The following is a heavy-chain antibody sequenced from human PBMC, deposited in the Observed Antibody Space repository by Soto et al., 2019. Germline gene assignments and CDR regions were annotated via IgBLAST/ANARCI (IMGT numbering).Heavy chain of an antibody. D-gene: IGHD2-15*01. CDR3: AVTSYCSGGSCYPYYYGMDV. J-gene: IGHJ6*02. CDR1: GGTFSSYA. V-gene: IGHV1-69*06. CDR2: IIPIFGTA. Sequence: SVKVSCKASGGTFSSYAISWVRQAPGQGLEWMGGIIPIFGTANYAQKFQGRVTITADKSTSAAYMELSSLRSEDTAVYYCAVTSYCSGGSCYPYYYGMDVWGQGTTVTVSS.